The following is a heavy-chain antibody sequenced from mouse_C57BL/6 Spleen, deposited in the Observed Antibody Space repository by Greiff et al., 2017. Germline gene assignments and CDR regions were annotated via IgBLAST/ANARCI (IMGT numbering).Heavy chain of an antibody. J-gene: IGHJ4*01. CDR3: ARVDGRAMDY. V-gene: IGHV1-52*01. Sequence: VQLQQSGAELVRPGSSVKLSCKASGYTFTSYWMHWVKQRPIQGLEWIGNIDPSDSETNYNQKFKDKATLTVDKSSSTTYMQLSSLTSEDSAVYYCARVDGRAMDYWGQGTSVTVSS. CDR1: GYTFTSYW. CDR2: IDPSDSET. D-gene: IGHD1-1*01.